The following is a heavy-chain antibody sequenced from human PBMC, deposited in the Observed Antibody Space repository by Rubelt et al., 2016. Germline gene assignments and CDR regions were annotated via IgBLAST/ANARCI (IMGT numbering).Heavy chain of an antibody. J-gene: IGHJ6*02. D-gene: IGHD6-13*01. V-gene: IGHV3-43*01. Sequence: EVQLVESGGVVVQPGGSLRLSCAVSGFTFDDYTMHWVRQAPGKGLEWVSLISWDGGSTYYADSVKGRFTISRDNRKNSLYLQMNSLRTEDTAWYYCAKDNSAARTADYYYYGMDVWGQGTTVTVSS. CDR2: ISWDGGST. CDR3: AKDNSAARTADYYYYGMDV. CDR1: GFTFDDYT.